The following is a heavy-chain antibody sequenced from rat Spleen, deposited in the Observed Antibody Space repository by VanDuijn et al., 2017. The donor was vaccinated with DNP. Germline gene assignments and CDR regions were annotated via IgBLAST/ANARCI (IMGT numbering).Heavy chain of an antibody. CDR1: GFTFSDYY. Sequence: EVQLVESGGGLVQPGRSLKLSCAASGFTFSDYYMAWVRQAPTKGLEWVAYITYDGGGTYYRDSVKGRFTISRHNAKSTLYLQMNSLRSEDMATYYCARPMDYYSGGFAYWGQGTLVTVSS. CDR2: ITYDGGGT. V-gene: IGHV5-22*01. D-gene: IGHD1-1*01. J-gene: IGHJ3*01. CDR3: ARPMDYYSGGFAY.